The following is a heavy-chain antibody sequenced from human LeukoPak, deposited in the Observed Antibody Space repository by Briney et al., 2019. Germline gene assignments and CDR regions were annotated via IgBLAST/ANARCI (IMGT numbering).Heavy chain of an antibody. J-gene: IGHJ4*02. D-gene: IGHD3-3*01. Sequence: VASVKVSCKASGYIFISYGMNWVRQAPGQGLEWMGWISAYNVNTKYAQKLQDRVTMTTDTSTNTAYMELRSLRSDDTAVYYCARDRYYDFWSGYYRPYYFDYWGQGTLVTVSS. V-gene: IGHV1-18*01. CDR3: ARDRYYDFWSGYYRPYYFDY. CDR1: GYIFISYG. CDR2: ISAYNVNT.